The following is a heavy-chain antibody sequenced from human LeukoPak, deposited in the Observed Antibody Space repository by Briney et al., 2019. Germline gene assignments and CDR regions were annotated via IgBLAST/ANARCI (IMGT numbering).Heavy chain of an antibody. D-gene: IGHD3-22*01. Sequence: GESLKISCKGSGYSFTNYWIGWVRQMSGKGLEWMGIIYPGDSDTRYSPSFQGQVTISADKSISTAYLQWSSLKASDTAMYYCARQDYYDSSGYLTVRDAFDIWGQGTMVTVSS. CDR3: ARQDYYDSSGYLTVRDAFDI. V-gene: IGHV5-51*01. CDR1: GYSFTNYW. CDR2: IYPGDSDT. J-gene: IGHJ3*02.